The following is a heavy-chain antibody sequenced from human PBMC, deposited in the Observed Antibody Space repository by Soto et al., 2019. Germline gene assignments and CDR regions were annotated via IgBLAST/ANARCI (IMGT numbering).Heavy chain of an antibody. V-gene: IGHV3-11*06. Sequence: PWGSLRLSCAGSGFTFSDNCMAWIRQAPGKGLEWVSYINSNSLYTHYADSVKGRLPISRDNAKKSLYLQLNSLRAEDTAVYYCAKGLEVDGDFWRSWAYYFENWGQGPMVTAYS. CDR2: INSNSLYT. CDR3: AKGLEVDGDFWRSWAYYFEN. D-gene: IGHD3-3*01. J-gene: IGHJ4*02. CDR1: GFTFSDNC.